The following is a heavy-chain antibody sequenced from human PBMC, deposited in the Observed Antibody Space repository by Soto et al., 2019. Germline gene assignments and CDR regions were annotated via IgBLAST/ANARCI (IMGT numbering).Heavy chain of an antibody. Sequence: QVQLVESGGGVVQPGRSLRLSCAASGFTFTNYGMHWLRQAPGKGLEWVAVIWDDGSKRFYADSVKGRFTISKDNSQNMLYLQMHSLRPEDTAVYYCTRDPYGGSRYYFDSWGQGTLVTVSS. J-gene: IGHJ4*02. CDR1: GFTFTNYG. V-gene: IGHV3-33*01. CDR2: IWDDGSKR. CDR3: TRDPYGGSRYYFDS. D-gene: IGHD1-26*01.